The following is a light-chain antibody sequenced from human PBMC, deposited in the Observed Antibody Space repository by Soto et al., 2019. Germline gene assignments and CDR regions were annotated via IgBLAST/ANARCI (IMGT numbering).Light chain of an antibody. CDR1: SSDVGDYNY. CDR2: DVS. J-gene: IGLJ1*01. Sequence: QSVLTQPASVSGSPGQSITISCTGTSSDVGDYNYVSWYQQHQGKAPKLMIYDVSNRPSGVSNRFSGSKSGSTASLTISGLQAEDEADYYCSSYTRSTTRVFGTGTKLTVL. CDR3: SSYTRSTTRV. V-gene: IGLV2-14*01.